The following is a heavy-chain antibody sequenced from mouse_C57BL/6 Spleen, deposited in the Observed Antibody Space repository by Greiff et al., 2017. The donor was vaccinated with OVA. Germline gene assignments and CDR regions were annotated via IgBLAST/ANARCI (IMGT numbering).Heavy chain of an antibody. CDR2: INYDGSST. CDR1: GFTFSDYY. J-gene: IGHJ4*01. V-gene: IGHV5-16*01. Sequence: EVMLVESEGGLVQPGSSMKLSCTASGFTFSDYYMAWVRQVPEKGLEWVANINYDGSSTYYLDSLKSRFIISRDNAKNILYLQMSSLKSEDTATYYCARAYALGDYAMDYWGQGTLVTVSS. CDR3: ARAYALGDYAMDY. D-gene: IGHD6-5*01.